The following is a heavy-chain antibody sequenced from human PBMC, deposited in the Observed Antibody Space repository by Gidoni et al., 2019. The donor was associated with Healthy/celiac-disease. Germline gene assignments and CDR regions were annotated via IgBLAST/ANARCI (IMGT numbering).Heavy chain of an antibody. D-gene: IGHD3-10*01. CDR1: GFTFSSYA. V-gene: IGHV3-23*01. CDR2: ISGSGGST. J-gene: IGHJ4*02. Sequence: EVQLLESGGGLVQPGGSLRLSCAASGFTFSSYAMSWVRQAPGKGLEWVSAISGSGGSTYYADSVKGRFTISRDNSKNTLYLQMNSLRAEDTAVYYCAKEGSRVAAPSRYFDYWGQGTLVTVSS. CDR3: AKEGSRVAAPSRYFDY.